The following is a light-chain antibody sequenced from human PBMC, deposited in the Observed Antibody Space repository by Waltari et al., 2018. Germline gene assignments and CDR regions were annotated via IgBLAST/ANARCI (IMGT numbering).Light chain of an antibody. CDR2: WAS. CDR3: HQYYSSPDT. V-gene: IGKV4-1*01. CDR1: LTPLYNSNNKHY. J-gene: IGKJ2*01. Sequence: DIVMTQSPDTLAVSLGERATIHRSSSLTPLYNSNNKHYLGRYHQKPEQPPKLLIYWASTRESGVPDRFSGSGSGTDFTLTISSLQAEDVAVYYCHQYYSSPDTFGQGTKLEI.